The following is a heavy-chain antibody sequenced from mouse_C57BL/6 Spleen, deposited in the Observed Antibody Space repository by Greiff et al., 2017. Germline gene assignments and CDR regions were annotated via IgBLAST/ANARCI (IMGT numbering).Heavy chain of an antibody. V-gene: IGHV1-26*01. J-gene: IGHJ2*01. Sequence: EVQLQQSGPELVKPGASVKISCKASGYTFTDYYMNWVKQSHGKSLEWIGDINPNNGGTSYNPKFKGKATLTVDKSSSTAYMELRSLTSADSAVSYCVRGVYGNYLFGYWGQGTTLTVSS. CDR3: VRGVYGNYLFGY. D-gene: IGHD2-1*01. CDR2: INPNNGGT. CDR1: GYTFTDYY.